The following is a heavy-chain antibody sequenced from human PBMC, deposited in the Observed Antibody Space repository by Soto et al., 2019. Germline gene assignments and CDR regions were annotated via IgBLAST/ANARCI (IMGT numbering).Heavy chain of an antibody. CDR1: GFTFDDYA. V-gene: IGHV3-9*01. J-gene: IGHJ4*02. D-gene: IGHD6-6*01. CDR2: ISWNSGSI. Sequence: QLGGSLRLSCAASGFTFDDYAMHWVRQAPGKGLEWVSGISWNSGSIGYADSVKGRFTISRDNAKNSLYLQMNSLRAEDTALYYCAKDIYSSSSGVDYWGQGTLVTVSS. CDR3: AKDIYSSSSGVDY.